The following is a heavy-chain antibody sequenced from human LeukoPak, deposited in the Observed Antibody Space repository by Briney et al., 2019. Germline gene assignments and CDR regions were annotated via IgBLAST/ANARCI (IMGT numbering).Heavy chain of an antibody. V-gene: IGHV3-74*03. CDR1: GFTFSSYW. J-gene: IGHJ4*02. CDR2: INSDGSSI. CDR3: AREGRVSGYDYDC. Sequence: GGSLRLSCAASGFTFSSYWMHWVRQAPGKGLVWVSRINSDGSSITYADSVKGRFTISRDNAKNTLYLQMNSQRVEDTAVYYCAREGRVSGYDYDCWGQGTLVTVSS. D-gene: IGHD5-12*01.